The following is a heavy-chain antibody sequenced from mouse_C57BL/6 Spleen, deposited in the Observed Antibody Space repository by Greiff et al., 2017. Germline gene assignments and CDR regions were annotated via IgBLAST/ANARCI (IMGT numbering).Heavy chain of an antibody. CDR2: ISPGDGDT. CDR1: GYAFSSSW. D-gene: IGHD1-1*01. CDR3: ARGGDYGSSSPWLAY. J-gene: IGHJ3*01. V-gene: IGHV1-82*01. Sequence: VQLQQSGPELVKPGASVKISCKASGYAFSSSWMNWVKQRPGKGLEWIGRISPGDGDTNYNGKFKGKATLTADTSSSTAYMQLSSLTSEDSAVYFCARGGDYGSSSPWLAYWGQGTLVTVSA.